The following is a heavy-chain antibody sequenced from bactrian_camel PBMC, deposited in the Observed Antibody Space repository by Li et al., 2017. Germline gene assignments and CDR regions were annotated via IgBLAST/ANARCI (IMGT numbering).Heavy chain of an antibody. CDR3: ATVSFGTCTKVHGVNDFGA. CDR1: EYTSRSNR. D-gene: IGHD4*01. V-gene: IGHV3S40*01. J-gene: IGHJ6*01. Sequence: VQLVESGGGSVQTGGSLKLSCSSSEYTSRSNRMGWFRQAPGKEREGVARIATGSGNTCYADSVKGRFTISLDSAKTTVFLQMRSLKPEDTAMYYCATVSFGTCTKVHGVNDFGAWGQGTQVTVS. CDR2: IATGSGNT.